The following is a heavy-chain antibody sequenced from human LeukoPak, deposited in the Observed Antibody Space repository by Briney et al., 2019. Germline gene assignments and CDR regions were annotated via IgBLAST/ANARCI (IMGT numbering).Heavy chain of an antibody. V-gene: IGHV4-39*07. Sequence: SETLSLTCTVSGGSISSYYWGWIRQPPGKGLEWIGSIYNSGSTYYNPSLKSRVTISVDTSKNQFSLKLSSVTAADTAAYYCARLSGYGLHYYYYMDVWGKGTTVTVSS. J-gene: IGHJ6*03. D-gene: IGHD5-12*01. CDR2: IYNSGST. CDR3: ARLSGYGLHYYYYMDV. CDR1: GGSISSYY.